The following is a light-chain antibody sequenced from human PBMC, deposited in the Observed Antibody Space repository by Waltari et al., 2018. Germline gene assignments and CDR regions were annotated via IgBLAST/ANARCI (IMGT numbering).Light chain of an antibody. Sequence: DIVMTQSPDSLGVSLGERASITCKSGQRVSYSPNNKNYLAWYRQKPGQPPQLLISWASTREFGVPDRFSGSGSGTDFTLTISSLQAEDAAVYYCQQYYAVPPTFGPGTKVEIK. CDR2: WAS. CDR3: QQYYAVPPT. V-gene: IGKV4-1*01. CDR1: QRVSYSPNNKNY. J-gene: IGKJ1*01.